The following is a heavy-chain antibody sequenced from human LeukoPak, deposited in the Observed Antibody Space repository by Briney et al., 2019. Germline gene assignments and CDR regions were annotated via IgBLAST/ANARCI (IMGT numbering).Heavy chain of an antibody. J-gene: IGHJ4*02. V-gene: IGHV3-23*01. Sequence: GGSLRLSCAASGIIFSSDAMSWVRQAPGKGLEWVSLITKSGDSSYYADSVKGRFTISRDNSKNTVYLQMNSLRAEDTAIYYCAKGAGYCSSISCTGYSSYDFRFDDWGQGTLVTVSS. CDR3: AKGAGYCSSISCTGYSSYDFRFDD. CDR1: GIIFSSDA. CDR2: ITKSGDSS. D-gene: IGHD5-12*01.